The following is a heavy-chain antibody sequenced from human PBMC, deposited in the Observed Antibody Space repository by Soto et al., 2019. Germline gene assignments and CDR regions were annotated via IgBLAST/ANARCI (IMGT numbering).Heavy chain of an antibody. CDR2: IYYSGST. Sequence: PSETLSLTCTVSGGSISSYYWSWIRQPPGKGLEWIGYIYYSGSTNYNPSLKSRVTISVDTSKNQFSLKLSSVTAADTAVYYCARVGYSSSWYYFDYWGQGTLVTVSS. V-gene: IGHV4-59*01. J-gene: IGHJ4*02. D-gene: IGHD6-13*01. CDR1: GGSISSYY. CDR3: ARVGYSSSWYYFDY.